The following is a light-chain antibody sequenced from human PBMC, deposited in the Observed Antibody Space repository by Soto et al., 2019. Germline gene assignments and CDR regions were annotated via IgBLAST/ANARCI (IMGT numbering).Light chain of an antibody. CDR3: EQYDSRSPWT. CDR2: DAS. Sequence: DIQLTQSPSSLSASVGDRVTITCRASESVTIWLAWYQQKPGKAPRLLIYDASTLEGGVPSRFSASVSGTEFTRTISSLQPDDFATYYCEQYDSRSPWTFGQGSKIEIK. J-gene: IGKJ1*01. CDR1: ESVTIW. V-gene: IGKV1-5*01.